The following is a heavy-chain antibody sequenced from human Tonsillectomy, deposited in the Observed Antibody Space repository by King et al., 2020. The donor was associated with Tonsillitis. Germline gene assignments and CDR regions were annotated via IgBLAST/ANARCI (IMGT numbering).Heavy chain of an antibody. CDR2: MYHSGST. D-gene: IGHD2-2*01. V-gene: IGHV4-38-2*01. CDR1: GYSISRGYY. J-gene: IGHJ6*02. Sequence: QMQLQESGPGLVKPSETLSLTCAVSGYSISRGYYWGWIRQPPGKGLEWIGSMYHSGSTYFNPSLKSRVIILVDMSKNQFSLKLSSVPAVDTAVYYCARGAYCSITSCLRRYGMDVWRHGTTVTVSS. CDR3: ARGAYCSITSCLRRYGMDV.